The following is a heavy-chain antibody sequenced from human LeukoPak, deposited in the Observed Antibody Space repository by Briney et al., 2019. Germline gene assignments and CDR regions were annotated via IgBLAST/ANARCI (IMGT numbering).Heavy chain of an antibody. CDR1: GYTFTSYY. D-gene: IGHD5-24*01. CDR3: ARTGDGYNEFDY. CDR2: INPSGGST. V-gene: IGHV1-46*01. Sequence: ASVKVSCKASGYTFTSYYMRWVRHSPGQGLEWMGIINPSGGSTSYAQKFQGRVTMTRDMSTSTVYMELSSLRSEDTAVYYCARTGDGYNEFDYWGQGTLVTVPS. J-gene: IGHJ4*02.